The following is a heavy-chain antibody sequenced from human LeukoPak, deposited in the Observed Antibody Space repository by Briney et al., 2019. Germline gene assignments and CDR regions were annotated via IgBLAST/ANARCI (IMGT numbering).Heavy chain of an antibody. Sequence: ASVKVSCKASGGTFTGQAISWVRQAPGQGLEWMGGIVPVFGSGDYAQKFQGRLTITADESTNTVYMELSSLRSEDTAVYYCARDRVGATTWVFDYWGQGTLVTVSS. J-gene: IGHJ4*02. CDR2: IVPVFGSG. D-gene: IGHD1-26*01. CDR3: ARDRVGATTWVFDY. V-gene: IGHV1-69*13. CDR1: GGTFTGQA.